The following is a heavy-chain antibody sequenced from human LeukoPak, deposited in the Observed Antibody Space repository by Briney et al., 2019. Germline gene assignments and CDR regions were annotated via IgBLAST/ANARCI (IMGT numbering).Heavy chain of an antibody. J-gene: IGHJ6*02. V-gene: IGHV3-11*01. CDR1: GFTFSDYY. CDR3: ARGRSSSPIYYYGMDV. D-gene: IGHD6-13*01. Sequence: GGSLRLSCAASGFTFSDYYMSWIRQAPGEGLEWVSYISSSGTTIYYADSVKGRFTISRDNAKNSLYLQMNSLRAEDTAVYYCARGRSSSPIYYYGMDVWGQGTTVTVSS. CDR2: ISSSGTTI.